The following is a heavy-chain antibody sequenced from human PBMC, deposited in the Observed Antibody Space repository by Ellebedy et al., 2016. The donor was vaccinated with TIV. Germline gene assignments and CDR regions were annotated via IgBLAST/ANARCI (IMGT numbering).Heavy chain of an antibody. D-gene: IGHD3-16*01. Sequence: GESLKISCTVSGFTFTRYWMGCVRQAPGKGPEWVAHIESDGSGPLYAHSVLVRFTISRDNTRNSLSLQMTSLRAEDTAVYYCARHAYGGVFFDYWGQGTPVTVSS. V-gene: IGHV3-7*03. J-gene: IGHJ4*02. CDR2: IESDGSGP. CDR1: GFTFTRYW. CDR3: ARHAYGGVFFDY.